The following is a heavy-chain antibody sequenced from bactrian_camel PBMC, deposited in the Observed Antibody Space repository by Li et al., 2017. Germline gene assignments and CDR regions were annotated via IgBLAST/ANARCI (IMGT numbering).Heavy chain of an antibody. D-gene: IGHD2*01. CDR1: GFIFSSVW. Sequence: HVQLVESGGGLVQPGGSLRLSCAASGFIFSSVWMYWVRQAPGKGLEWVSTIISGGGIAYYADSVKTRFTISRDNAKKTLALQLNSLKSDDTAIYYCVPRNWGAYDCSYGSWCYKGYWGQGTQVTVS. CDR3: VPRNWGAYDCSYGSWCYKGY. CDR2: IISGGGIA. V-gene: IGHV3S1*01. J-gene: IGHJ4*01.